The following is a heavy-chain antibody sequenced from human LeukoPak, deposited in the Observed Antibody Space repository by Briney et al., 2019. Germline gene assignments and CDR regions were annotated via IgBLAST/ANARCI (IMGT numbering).Heavy chain of an antibody. Sequence: SETLSLTCTVSSGSISSSSYYWGWIRQPPGKGLEWIGIIYYSGSTYYNPSLKSRVTMSADTSKNQFSLKLSSVTAADTAVYYCARDQSGSYLPLDYWGQGTLVTVSS. CDR1: SGSISSSSYY. D-gene: IGHD1-26*01. CDR2: IYYSGST. V-gene: IGHV4-39*07. J-gene: IGHJ4*02. CDR3: ARDQSGSYLPLDY.